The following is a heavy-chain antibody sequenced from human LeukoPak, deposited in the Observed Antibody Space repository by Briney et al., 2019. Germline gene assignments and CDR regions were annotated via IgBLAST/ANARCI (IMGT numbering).Heavy chain of an antibody. Sequence: SETLSLTCTVSGGSISSYYWSWIRQPPGKGLEWIGYIYYSGSTNYNPSLKSRVTISVDTSKNQFSLKLSSVTAADTAVYYCARGRSYYYDSSGSQRGYYYGMDVWGQGTTVTVSS. CDR1: GGSISSYY. CDR3: ARGRSYYYDSSGSQRGYYYGMDV. CDR2: IYYSGST. V-gene: IGHV4-59*01. D-gene: IGHD3-22*01. J-gene: IGHJ6*02.